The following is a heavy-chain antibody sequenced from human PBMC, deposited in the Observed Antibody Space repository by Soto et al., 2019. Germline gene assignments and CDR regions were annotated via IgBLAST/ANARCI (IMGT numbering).Heavy chain of an antibody. CDR2: IYYSGST. J-gene: IGHJ6*02. D-gene: IGHD3-9*01. CDR1: GGSISSGFYY. V-gene: IGHV4-31*03. CDR3: ASSPPYPILTAYYYYGMDV. Sequence: PSETLSLTCTVSGGSISSGFYYWSWIRQHPGKGLEWIGHIYYSGSTYYNPSLKSRVTISVDTSKNQFSLKLSSVTAADTAVYYCASSPPYPILTAYYYYGMDVWGQGTTVTVSS.